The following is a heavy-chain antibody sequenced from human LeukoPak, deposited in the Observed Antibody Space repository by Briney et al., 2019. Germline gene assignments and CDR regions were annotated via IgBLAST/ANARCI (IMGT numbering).Heavy chain of an antibody. V-gene: IGHV4-30-2*01. CDR1: GGSISSGGYY. D-gene: IGHD3-3*01. CDR2: IYHSGST. J-gene: IGHJ4*02. Sequence: PSETLSLTCTVSGGSISSGGYYWSWIRQPPGKGLEWIGYIYHSGSTYYNPSLKSRVTISVDRSKNQFSLKLSSVTAADTAVYYCARGFSPLRLPFDYWGQGTLVTVSS. CDR3: ARGFSPLRLPFDY.